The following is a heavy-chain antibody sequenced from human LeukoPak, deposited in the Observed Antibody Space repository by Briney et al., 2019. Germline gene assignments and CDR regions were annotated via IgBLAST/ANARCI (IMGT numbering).Heavy chain of an antibody. V-gene: IGHV1-2*02. J-gene: IGHJ4*02. D-gene: IGHD6-13*01. CDR2: INPNSGGT. Sequence: AASVKVSCKASGYTFTDYYIHWVRQAPGQGLEWMGWINPNSGGTKYGQKFQGRVTMTRDTSISTAYMELSSLRSDDTAVYYCARDPIEAAVDFDYWGQGTLVTVSS. CDR1: GYTFTDYY. CDR3: ARDPIEAAVDFDY.